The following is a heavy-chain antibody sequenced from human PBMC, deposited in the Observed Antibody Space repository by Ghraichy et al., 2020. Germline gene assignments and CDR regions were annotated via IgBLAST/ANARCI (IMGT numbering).Heavy chain of an antibody. CDR1: GFTFSSYA. CDR2: ISGSGGST. J-gene: IGHJ4*02. Sequence: GGSLRLSCAASGFTFSSYAMRWVRQAPGKGLEWVSAISGSGGSTYYADSVKGRFTISRDNSKNTLYLQMNSLRAEDTAVYYCAKFCSSTSCPKYYFDYWGQGTLVTVSS. D-gene: IGHD2-2*01. CDR3: AKFCSSTSCPKYYFDY. V-gene: IGHV3-23*01.